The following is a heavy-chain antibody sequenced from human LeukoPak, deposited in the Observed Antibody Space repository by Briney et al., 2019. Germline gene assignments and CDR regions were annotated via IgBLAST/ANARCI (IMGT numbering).Heavy chain of an antibody. Sequence: SETLSLTCTVSGVSISSSSYYWGWIRQPPGEGLEWIGSIYYSGSTYYNPSLKSRVTISVDTSKNQFSLKLSSVTAADTAVYYCARLAAAATVVGYWGQGTLVTVSS. CDR3: ARLAAAATVVGY. CDR1: GVSISSSSYY. CDR2: IYYSGST. D-gene: IGHD6-13*01. V-gene: IGHV4-39*01. J-gene: IGHJ4*02.